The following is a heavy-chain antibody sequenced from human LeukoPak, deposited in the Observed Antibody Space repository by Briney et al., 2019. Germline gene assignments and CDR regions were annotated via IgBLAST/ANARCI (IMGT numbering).Heavy chain of an antibody. CDR1: GFTFSSYA. V-gene: IGHV4-31*02. CDR3: ARSRTSIAAAGTGVGDGY. D-gene: IGHD6-13*01. Sequence: LRLPCAASGFTFSSYAMSWIRQHPGKGLEWIGYIYYSGSTYYNPSLKSRVTISVDTSKNQFSLKLSSVTAADTAVYYCARSRTSIAAAGTGVGDGYWGQGTLVTVSS. CDR2: IYYSGST. J-gene: IGHJ4*02.